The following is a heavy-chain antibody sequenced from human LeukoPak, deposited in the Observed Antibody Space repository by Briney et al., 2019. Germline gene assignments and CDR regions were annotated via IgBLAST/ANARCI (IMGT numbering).Heavy chain of an antibody. V-gene: IGHV3-23*01. CDR1: GFTFNTYA. Sequence: GSLRLSCAASGFTFNTYAFTWVRQAPGKGLEWVSSISGNGGVTYYADSMKGRFTISRDNSKNTLYLQMNSLRAEDTAVYYCARIAVAGIYGFDYWGQGTLVTVSS. CDR3: ARIAVAGIYGFDY. D-gene: IGHD6-13*01. CDR2: ISGNGGVT. J-gene: IGHJ4*02.